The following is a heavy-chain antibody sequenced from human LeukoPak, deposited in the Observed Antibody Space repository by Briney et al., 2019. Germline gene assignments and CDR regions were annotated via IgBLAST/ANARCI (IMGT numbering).Heavy chain of an antibody. D-gene: IGHD4-17*01. CDR3: AKGGATVIDY. V-gene: IGHV3-74*03. CDR2: INSDMSIT. Sequence: PGGSLRLSCAAPGFTLSNDRTHSGRQTPGKGRVWVSRINSDMSITTSAQSLKGRFTLSRENAKKTLYLRINTLRAESTGVYNCAKGGATVIDYWGQGALVTVPS. CDR1: GFTLSNDR. J-gene: IGHJ4*02.